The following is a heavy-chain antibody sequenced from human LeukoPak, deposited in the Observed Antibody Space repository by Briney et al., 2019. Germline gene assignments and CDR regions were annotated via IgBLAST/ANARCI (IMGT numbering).Heavy chain of an antibody. D-gene: IGHD4-23*01. J-gene: IGHJ5*02. CDR1: GYTFTTYD. CDR2: MNPNSGNT. Sequence: ASVKVSCKASGYTFTTYDINWVRQATGQGLEWRGWMNPNSGNTGYAQKFQGRVTMTRNTSISTAYMELSSLRSEDTAVYYCARGPNRSDGGNSGSAWFDPWGQGTLVTVSS. CDR3: ARGPNRSDGGNSGSAWFDP. V-gene: IGHV1-8*01.